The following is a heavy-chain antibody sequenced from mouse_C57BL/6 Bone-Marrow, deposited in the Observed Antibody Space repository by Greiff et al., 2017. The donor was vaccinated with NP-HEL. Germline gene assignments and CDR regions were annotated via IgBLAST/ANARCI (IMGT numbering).Heavy chain of an antibody. J-gene: IGHJ2*01. V-gene: IGHV1-66*01. CDR3: ARRNFDY. CDR1: GYSFTSYY. Sequence: VQLQQSGPELVKPGASVKISCKASGYSFTSYYIHWVKQRPGQGLEWIGWIYPGSGNTKYNEKFKGKATLTADTSSSTAYMQLSNLTSVDSAVYYCARRNFDYWGQGTTLTVSS. CDR2: IYPGSGNT.